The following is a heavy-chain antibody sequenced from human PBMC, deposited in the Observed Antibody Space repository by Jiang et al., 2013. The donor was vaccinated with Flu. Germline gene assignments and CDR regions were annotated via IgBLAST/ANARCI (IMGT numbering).Heavy chain of an antibody. V-gene: IGHV1-2*02. CDR3: GRGNRSFDP. CDR2: INPDSGDT. J-gene: IGHJ5*02. D-gene: IGHD2/OR15-2a*01. Sequence: SVKVSCKAYGYTFSGYYVHWVRQAPGQGLEWMGWINPDSGDTNYAQNFQGRVTMTRDTSIRTAYMELSSLRSDDTAIYYCGRGNRSFDPWGQGTLVTVSS. CDR1: GYTFSGYY.